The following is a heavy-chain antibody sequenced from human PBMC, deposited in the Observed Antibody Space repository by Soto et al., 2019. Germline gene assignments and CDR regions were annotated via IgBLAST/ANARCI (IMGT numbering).Heavy chain of an antibody. V-gene: IGHV3-73*01. CDR3: QLRDNMDV. CDR1: GFTFSGSS. CDR2: MRSGDKNFAT. Sequence: EVQLVESGGGLVRPGGSLKVSCTVSGFTFSGSSIHWVRHSSGRGLEWVGRMRSGDKNFATEYGASMKGRFIISRDDSKNTAYLEMNSLTADDTAVYYCQLRDNMDVWGKGTTV. J-gene: IGHJ6*04.